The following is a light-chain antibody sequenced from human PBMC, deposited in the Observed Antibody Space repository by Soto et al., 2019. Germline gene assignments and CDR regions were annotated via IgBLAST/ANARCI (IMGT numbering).Light chain of an antibody. V-gene: IGKV3-11*01. CDR3: QQFNNYPFT. Sequence: EVVLTQSPAILSLSPGERATLSCRASQSVSVNFAWYQHKPGQAPRPLIYSASDRAPGIPARFSGSGSGTDFTLTISSLEPEDFATYYCQQFNNYPFTFGPGTKVDIK. CDR2: SAS. J-gene: IGKJ3*01. CDR1: QSVSVN.